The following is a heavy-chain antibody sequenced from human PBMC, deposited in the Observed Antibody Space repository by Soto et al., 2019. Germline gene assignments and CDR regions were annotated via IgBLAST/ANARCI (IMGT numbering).Heavy chain of an antibody. CDR2: IIPIFGTA. CDR3: ARDRAAGTFDY. V-gene: IGHV1-69*13. J-gene: IGHJ4*02. D-gene: IGHD6-13*01. Sequence: GASVKVSCKASGGTFSSYAISWVRQAPGQGLEWMGGIIPIFGTANYAQKFQGRVTITADESTSTAHMELSSLRSEDTAVYYCARDRAAGTFDYWGQGTFVTVSS. CDR1: GGTFSSYA.